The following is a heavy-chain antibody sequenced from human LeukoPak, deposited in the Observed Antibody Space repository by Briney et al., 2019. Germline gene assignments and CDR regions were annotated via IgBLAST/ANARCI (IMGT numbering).Heavy chain of an antibody. Sequence: SETLSLTCTVSGGSISSYYWSWIRQPPGKGLEWIGYIYYSGSTNYNPSLKSRVTISVDTSKNQFSLKLSSVTAADTAVYYCAREAYSGSSDGAFDIWGQGTMVTVSS. J-gene: IGHJ3*02. CDR3: AREAYSGSSDGAFDI. D-gene: IGHD1-26*01. CDR1: GGSISSYY. CDR2: IYYSGST. V-gene: IGHV4-59*01.